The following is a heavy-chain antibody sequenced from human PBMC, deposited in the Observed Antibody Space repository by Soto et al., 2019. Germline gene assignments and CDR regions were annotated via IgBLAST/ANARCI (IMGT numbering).Heavy chain of an antibody. J-gene: IGHJ4*02. V-gene: IGHV3-7*04. Sequence: EVQLVESGGGLVQPGGSLRLSCAASGFTFSRYWMSWVRQAPGKGLEWVANINQEGSEKYYVDSVKGRFTISRDNAKNSLYLQMNSLRAEDTGVFYCARGKGKWSDFDYWGQGTLVTVSS. CDR3: ARGKGKWSDFDY. CDR2: INQEGSEK. CDR1: GFTFSRYW. D-gene: IGHD2-15*01.